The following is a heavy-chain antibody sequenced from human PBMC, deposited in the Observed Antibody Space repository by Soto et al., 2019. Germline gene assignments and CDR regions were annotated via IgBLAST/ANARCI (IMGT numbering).Heavy chain of an antibody. CDR1: GGSISSSSYY. D-gene: IGHD3-22*01. V-gene: IGHV4-39*01. Sequence: QLQLQESGPGLVKPSETLSLTCTVSGGSISSSSYYWGWIRQPPGKGLEWIGSIYYGGSTYYNPSLKSRVTISVDTSKNQFSLKLSSVTAADTAVYYCARSSPHSGYYAPCDYWGQGTLVTVSS. CDR3: ARSSPHSGYYAPCDY. J-gene: IGHJ4*02. CDR2: IYYGGST.